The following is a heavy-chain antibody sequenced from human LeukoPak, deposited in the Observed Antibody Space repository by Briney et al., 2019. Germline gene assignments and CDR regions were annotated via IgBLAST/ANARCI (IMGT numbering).Heavy chain of an antibody. Sequence: ASETLSLTCTVSGGSTNNYYWTWIRQPPGKGLEWIGNIYNSGNTNYNPSLKSRVTISIDTSKNQFSLKVISVTAADTAIYYCARESGSYLWRSWLNPWGQGTLVTVSS. D-gene: IGHD3-16*01. CDR2: IYNSGNT. CDR3: ARESGSYLWRSWLNP. CDR1: GGSTNNYY. V-gene: IGHV4-59*01. J-gene: IGHJ5*02.